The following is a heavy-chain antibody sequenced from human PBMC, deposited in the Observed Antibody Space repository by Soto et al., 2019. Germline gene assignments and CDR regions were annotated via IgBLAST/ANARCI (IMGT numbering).Heavy chain of an antibody. D-gene: IGHD1-1*01. V-gene: IGHV1-18*01. CDR1: GYTFTAYA. Sequence: QVQLLQSGAEVKKPGASVKVSCKSSGYTFTAYAFNWVRQAPGQGREWMGWISAYSGNTKYAQKFQGRVTMTIDTSTSTAYLELRSLSSDDTAVYHCARDQSVLDDWGQGTLGTV. J-gene: IGHJ4*02. CDR2: ISAYSGNT. CDR3: ARDQSVLDD.